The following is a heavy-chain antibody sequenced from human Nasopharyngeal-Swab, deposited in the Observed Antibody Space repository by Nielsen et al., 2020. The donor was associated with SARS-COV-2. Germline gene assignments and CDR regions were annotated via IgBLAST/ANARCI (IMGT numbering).Heavy chain of an antibody. V-gene: IGHV4-39*01. J-gene: IGHJ4*02. Sequence: SETLSLTCIVSGGSISDTNYYWTWIRQPPGEGLDWIGSISYGGNTFYNPSLKSRVTLSVDMSRNQFSLRLSSATAADTAVYYCARHSRVATVVEVTLFDYWGQGTLVTISS. CDR3: ARHSRVATVVEVTLFDY. CDR1: GGSISDTNYY. CDR2: ISYGGNT. D-gene: IGHD3-22*01.